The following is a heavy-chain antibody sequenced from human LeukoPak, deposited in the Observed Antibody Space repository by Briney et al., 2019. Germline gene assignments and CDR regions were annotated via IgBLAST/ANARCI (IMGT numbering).Heavy chain of an antibody. CDR2: IYYSGST. J-gene: IGHJ4*02. CDR3: ARAQILIAAAGPFDY. Sequence: SETLSLTCTVSGGSISSSSYYWGWIRQPPGKGLEWIGSIYYSGSTYYNPSLKSRVTIPVDTSKNQFSLKLSSVTAADTAVYYCARAQILIAAAGPFDYWGQGTLVTVSS. D-gene: IGHD6-13*01. V-gene: IGHV4-39*07. CDR1: GGSISSSSYY.